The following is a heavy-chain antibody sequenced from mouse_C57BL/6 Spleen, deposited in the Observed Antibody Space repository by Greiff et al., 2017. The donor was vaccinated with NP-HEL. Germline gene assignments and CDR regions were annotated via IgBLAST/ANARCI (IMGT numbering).Heavy chain of an antibody. CDR1: GYTFTSYW. CDR2: IDPSDSYT. D-gene: IGHD1-1*01. V-gene: IGHV1-50*01. J-gene: IGHJ1*03. Sequence: QVQLQQPGAELVKPGASVKLSCKASGYTFTSYWMQWVKQRPGQGLEWIGEIDPSDSYTNSNQKFKGKATLTVDTSSSTAYMQLSSLTSEDSAVYYCARSLLLRGRYFDVWGTGTTVTVSS. CDR3: ARSLLLRGRYFDV.